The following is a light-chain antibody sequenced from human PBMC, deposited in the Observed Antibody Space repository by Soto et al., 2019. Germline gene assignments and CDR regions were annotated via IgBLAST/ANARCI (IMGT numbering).Light chain of an antibody. J-gene: IGKJ4*01. CDR2: ATA. V-gene: IGKV1-12*01. Sequence: DTQMTQSPSSVSASVGDRVTITCRASESITGWLAWYQQKPGKAPKLLIYATASLQSGVPSRFSGSGSGTDITLTISSLQPEDFATYYCQQAMSFPLTFGGGTRVEIK. CDR3: QQAMSFPLT. CDR1: ESITGW.